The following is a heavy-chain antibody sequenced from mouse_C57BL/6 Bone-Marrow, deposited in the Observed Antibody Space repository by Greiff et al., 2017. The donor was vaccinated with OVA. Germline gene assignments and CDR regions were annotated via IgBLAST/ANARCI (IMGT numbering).Heavy chain of an antibody. V-gene: IGHV7-3*01. CDR1: GFTFTDYY. CDR2: IRNKANGDTT. Sequence: EVQGVESGGGLVQPGGSLSLSCAASGFTFTDYYMSWVRQPPGKALEWLGFIRNKANGDTTEYSASGKGRFTISRDNSKSILELQMNALIAEDIATYYCARSLNYYGSSLPGFAYWGQGTLVTVSA. D-gene: IGHD1-1*01. J-gene: IGHJ3*01. CDR3: ARSLNYYGSSLPGFAY.